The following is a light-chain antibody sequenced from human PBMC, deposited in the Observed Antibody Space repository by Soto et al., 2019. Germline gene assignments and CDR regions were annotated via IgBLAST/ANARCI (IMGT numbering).Light chain of an antibody. CDR1: SSDVGGYKY. CDR2: EVS. J-gene: IGLJ7*01. CDR3: RSYTSRSTLV. V-gene: IGLV2-14*01. Sequence: QSALTQPASVSGSPGQSITISCTGTSSDVGGYKYVSWYQHQSGKAPKLMIYEVSNRPSGVSNRFSGSKSANTASLTISGLHTEDEAYYYCRSYTSRSTLVFGGGTQLTVL.